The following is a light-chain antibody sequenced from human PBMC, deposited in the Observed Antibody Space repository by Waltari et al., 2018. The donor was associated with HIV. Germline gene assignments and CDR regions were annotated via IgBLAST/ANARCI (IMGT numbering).Light chain of an antibody. CDR1: RSNIGSKT. CDR2: SND. V-gene: IGLV1-44*01. J-gene: IGLJ2*01. Sequence: QSVLTQPPSASGPPGQRVTIPCSGSRSNIGSKTVNWYQQLPGTAPKLLIYSNDPRPSGVPDRFSGSKSGTSASLAISGLQSEDEAGYYCAAWDVSLNGLVFGGGTKVTVL. CDR3: AAWDVSLNGLV.